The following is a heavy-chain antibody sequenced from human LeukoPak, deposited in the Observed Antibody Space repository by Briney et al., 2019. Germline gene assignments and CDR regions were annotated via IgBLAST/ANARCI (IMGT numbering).Heavy chain of an antibody. CDR3: ARDPLRDYYDSSGYYYRGSGYYYMDV. Sequence: ASVKVSCKASGYTFTSYYMHWVRQAPGQGLGWMGIINPSGGSTSYAQKFQGRVTMTRDTSTSTVYMELSSLRAEDTAVYYCARDPLRDYYDSSGYYYRGSGYYYMDVWGKGTTVTISS. D-gene: IGHD3-22*01. CDR2: INPSGGST. V-gene: IGHV1-46*01. CDR1: GYTFTSYY. J-gene: IGHJ6*03.